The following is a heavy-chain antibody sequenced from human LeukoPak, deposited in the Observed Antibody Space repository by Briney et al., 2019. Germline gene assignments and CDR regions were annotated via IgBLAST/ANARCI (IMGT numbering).Heavy chain of an antibody. CDR2: IYYSGST. J-gene: IGHJ6*03. V-gene: IGHV4-59*01. CDR1: GGSISSYY. D-gene: IGHD3-22*01. Sequence: SETLSLTCTVSGGSISSYYWSWIRQPPGKGLEWIGYIYYSGSTNYNPSLKSRVTISVDTSKNQFSLKLNSVTAADTAVYYCARSSEGRYYYDSSGYFYYYYYMDVWGKGTTVTISS. CDR3: ARSSEGRYYYDSSGYFYYYYYMDV.